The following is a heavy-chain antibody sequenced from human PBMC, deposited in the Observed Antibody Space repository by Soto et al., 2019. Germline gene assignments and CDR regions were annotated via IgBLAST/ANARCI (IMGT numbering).Heavy chain of an antibody. CDR1: GGSVSSGSYY. J-gene: IGHJ1*01. CDR2: IFYSGST. Sequence: SETLSLTCTVSGGSVSSGSYYWSWIRQPPGKGLEWIGYIFYSGSTNYNPSLKSRVAISVDTSKNQFSLKLTSVTAADTAVYYCARGNYYDSSGYYPPYFQHWGQGTLVTVSS. V-gene: IGHV4-61*01. CDR3: ARGNYYDSSGYYPPYFQH. D-gene: IGHD3-22*01.